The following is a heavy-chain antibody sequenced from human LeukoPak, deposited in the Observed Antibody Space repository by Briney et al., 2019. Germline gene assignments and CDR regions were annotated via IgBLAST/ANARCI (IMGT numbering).Heavy chain of an antibody. CDR2: IYTSGST. CDR3: ARDHDFHGMDV. V-gene: IGHV4-4*07. J-gene: IGHJ6*02. CDR1: GGSISSYY. D-gene: IGHD3-3*01. Sequence: TASETLSLTCTVSGGSISSYYWSWIRQPAGKGLEWIGRIYTSGSTNYNPSLKSRDTMSVDTSKNQFSLKLSSVTAADTAVYYCARDHDFHGMDVWGQGTTVTASS.